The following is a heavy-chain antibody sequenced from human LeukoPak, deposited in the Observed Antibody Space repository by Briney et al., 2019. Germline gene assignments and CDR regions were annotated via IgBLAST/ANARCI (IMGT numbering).Heavy chain of an antibody. CDR3: AKGRTHLDF. CDR2: IGGSGGST. Sequence: PGGSLRLSCAASGFTFSDYYMSWVRQAPGKGLEWVSAIGGSGGSTYYADSVKGRFTISRDNSKNTLYLHMNSLRAEDTAVYYCAKGRTHLDFWGQGTLVTVSS. V-gene: IGHV3-23*01. CDR1: GFTFSDYY. J-gene: IGHJ4*02.